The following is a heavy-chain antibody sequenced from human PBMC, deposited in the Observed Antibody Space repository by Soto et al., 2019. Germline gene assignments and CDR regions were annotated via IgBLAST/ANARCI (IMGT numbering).Heavy chain of an antibody. CDR1: GGSISSYY. V-gene: IGHV4-59*01. Sequence: SETLSLTCTVSGGSISSYYWSWIRQPPGKGLEWIGYIYYSGSTNYNPSLKSRVTISVDTSKNQFSLKLSSVTAADTAVYYCARSSRVDSSGYYGGFDPWGQGTLVTVSS. D-gene: IGHD3-22*01. CDR2: IYYSGST. CDR3: ARSSRVDSSGYYGGFDP. J-gene: IGHJ5*02.